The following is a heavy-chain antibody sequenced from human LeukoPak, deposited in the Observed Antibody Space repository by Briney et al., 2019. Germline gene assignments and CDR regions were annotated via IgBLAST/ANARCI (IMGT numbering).Heavy chain of an antibody. CDR2: ISGSGDNT. CDR3: AKDMRYYDPGWAFDI. V-gene: IGHV3-23*01. Sequence: QAGGSLRLSCAASGFTFSIYAMSWVRQAPGKGLEWVSAISGSGDNTYYADSVKGRFTISRDNSKNTVYLQMNSLRAEDTAVYYCAKDMRYYDPGWAFDIWGQGTMVTVSS. J-gene: IGHJ3*02. CDR1: GFTFSIYA. D-gene: IGHD3-3*01.